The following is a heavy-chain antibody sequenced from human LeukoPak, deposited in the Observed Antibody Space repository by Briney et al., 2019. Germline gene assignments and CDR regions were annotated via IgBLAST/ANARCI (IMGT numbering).Heavy chain of an antibody. Sequence: PSGTLSLTXAVYGGSFSTYYWNWIRQSPGKGLEWIGEINHGGSTNCNPSLKSRVTISVDTSKNQFSLRLSSVTAADTALYYCARFPCSGDSCYSGIRAFDIWGQGTMVTVSS. J-gene: IGHJ3*02. V-gene: IGHV4-34*01. D-gene: IGHD2-15*01. CDR2: INHGGST. CDR1: GGSFSTYY. CDR3: ARFPCSGDSCYSGIRAFDI.